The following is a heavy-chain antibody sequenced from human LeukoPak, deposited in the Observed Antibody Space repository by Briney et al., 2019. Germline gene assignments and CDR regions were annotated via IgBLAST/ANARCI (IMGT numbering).Heavy chain of an antibody. CDR1: GGSFSGYY. CDR2: INHSGST. V-gene: IGHV4-34*01. CDR3: ARGGTTVTTNYFDY. J-gene: IGHJ4*02. Sequence: SETLSLTCAVYGGSFSGYYWSWIRQPPGKGLEWIGEINHSGSTNYNPSLKSRVTISVDTSKNQFSLKLSSVTAADTAVYYGARGGTTVTTNYFDYWGQGTLVTVSS. D-gene: IGHD4-17*01.